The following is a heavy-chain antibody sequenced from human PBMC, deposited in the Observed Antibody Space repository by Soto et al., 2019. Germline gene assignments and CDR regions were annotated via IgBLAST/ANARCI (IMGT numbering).Heavy chain of an antibody. CDR1: GYTLSSYG. D-gene: IGHD2-15*01. Sequence: ASVKVSCKAFGYTLSSYGVSWVRQAPGQGLGWMGWISAYNGNTNYGQKVQGRVTMTTDTSMSTAYMELRSLTSDDTAVYYWRRDGIGGWSPQNYWGQGTPVTVSS. CDR2: ISAYNGNT. J-gene: IGHJ4*02. CDR3: RRDGIGGWSPQNY. V-gene: IGHV1-18*04.